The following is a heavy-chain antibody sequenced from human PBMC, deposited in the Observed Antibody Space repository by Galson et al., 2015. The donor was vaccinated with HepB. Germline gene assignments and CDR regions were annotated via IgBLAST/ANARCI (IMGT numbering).Heavy chain of an antibody. D-gene: IGHD2-2*01. CDR1: GYTFTNYG. CDR3: ARGVVVPAAIRTQYYYYYYMDV. V-gene: IGHV1-18*01. J-gene: IGHJ6*03. Sequence: SVKVSCKASGYTFTNYGITWVRQAPGQGLEWMGWISTYNGNTNYAQNLQGRVTMTTDTLASTAYMELRSLRSDDTAVYYCARGVVVPAAIRTQYYYYYYMDVWGKGTTVTVSS. CDR2: ISTYNGNT.